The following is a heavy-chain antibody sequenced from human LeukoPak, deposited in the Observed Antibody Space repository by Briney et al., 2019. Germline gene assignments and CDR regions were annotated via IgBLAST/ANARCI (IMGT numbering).Heavy chain of an antibody. J-gene: IGHJ4*02. Sequence: GESLRLSCETSGFTFSRYAMTWVRQAPGKGLEWVSVISASGVSTYYGDSVKGRFTISRDNSKNTLHLQVNSLRAEDTAVYYCARDHLGDSYSDFWGQGTLVTVSS. V-gene: IGHV3-23*01. CDR3: ARDHLGDSYSDF. D-gene: IGHD3-10*01. CDR1: GFTFSRYA. CDR2: ISASGVST.